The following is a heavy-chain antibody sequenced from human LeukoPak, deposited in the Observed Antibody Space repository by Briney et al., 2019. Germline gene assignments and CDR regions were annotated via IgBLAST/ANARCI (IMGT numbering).Heavy chain of an antibody. D-gene: IGHD2-2*01. V-gene: IGHV3-74*01. CDR3: ARDDCSSISCYHNWFDP. J-gene: IGHJ5*02. CDR1: GFTFSSYW. CDR2: INSDGSST. Sequence: GGSLRLSCAASGFTFSSYWMHWVRQAPGKGLVWVSRINSDGSSTSYADSVKGRFTISRDNAKNTLCLQMNSLRAEDTAVYYCARDDCSSISCYHNWFDPWGQGTLVTDSS.